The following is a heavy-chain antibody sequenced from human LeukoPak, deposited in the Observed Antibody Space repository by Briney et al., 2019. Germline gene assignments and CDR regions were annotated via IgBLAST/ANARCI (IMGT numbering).Heavy chain of an antibody. CDR2: ISYFGST. Sequence: PSETLSLTCTVSGGSISNYYWSWIRQPPGKGLEWIGYISYFGSTNYNPSLESRVTMSVDTSKNQFSLKLSSMTAADTAVYYCARDGDTAMILFAFDIWGQGTMVTVSS. CDR3: ARDGDTAMILFAFDI. J-gene: IGHJ3*02. CDR1: GGSISNYY. V-gene: IGHV4-59*01. D-gene: IGHD5-18*01.